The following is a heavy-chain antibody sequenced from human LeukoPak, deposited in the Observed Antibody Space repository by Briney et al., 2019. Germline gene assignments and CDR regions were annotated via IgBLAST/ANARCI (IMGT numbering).Heavy chain of an antibody. D-gene: IGHD2-21*02. CDR2: ISGSSTTFI. V-gene: IGHV3-21*01. Sequence: PGGSLRLSCAASGSTFSAYTMTWVRQAPGKGLEWVSSISGSSTTFIYYADSLKGRFTISRDNAKNSLYLQMNSLRAEDTAVYYCSRAPSPDCGGDCYSDFWGQGILVTVSS. CDR3: SRAPSPDCGGDCYSDF. CDR1: GSTFSAYT. J-gene: IGHJ4*02.